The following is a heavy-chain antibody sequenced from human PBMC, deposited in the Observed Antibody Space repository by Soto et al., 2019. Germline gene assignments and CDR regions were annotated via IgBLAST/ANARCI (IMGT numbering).Heavy chain of an antibody. CDR2: ISSSSSYI. CDR3: ARGIGGNRRGVIVPPFDY. CDR1: GFTFSSYS. Sequence: PGGSLRLSCAASGFTFSSYSMNWVRQAPGKGLEWVLSISSSSSYIYYADSVKGRFTISRDNAKNSLYLQMNSLRAEDTAVYYCARGIGGNRRGVIVPPFDYWGQGTLVTVSS. V-gene: IGHV3-21*01. J-gene: IGHJ4*02. D-gene: IGHD3-16*02.